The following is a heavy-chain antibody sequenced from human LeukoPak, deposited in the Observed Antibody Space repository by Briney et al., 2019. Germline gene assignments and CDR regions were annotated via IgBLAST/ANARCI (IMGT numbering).Heavy chain of an antibody. Sequence: GGSLRLSCAASGFTFSSSRMNWVRQAPGKGLEWVAYINPTGSPTHYPDSVKGRFTISRDNAKNSLFLQMDDLRAEDTAVYYCAKARGYSESGGYPVFDYWGQGALVTVSS. CDR1: GFTFSSSR. J-gene: IGHJ4*02. CDR3: AKARGYSESGGYPVFDY. D-gene: IGHD3-22*01. CDR2: INPTGSPT. V-gene: IGHV3-48*03.